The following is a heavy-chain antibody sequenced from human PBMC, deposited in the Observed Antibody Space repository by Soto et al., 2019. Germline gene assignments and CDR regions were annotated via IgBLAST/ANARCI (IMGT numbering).Heavy chain of an antibody. D-gene: IGHD5-18*01. CDR3: ASGCSYGPFDY. CDR2: IIPIFGTA. Sequence: SVKVSCKASGGTFSSYAISWVRQAPGQGLEWMGGIIPIFGTANYAQKFQGRVTITADKSTSTAYMELSSLRSEDTAVYYCASGCSYGPFDYWGQGTLVTVSS. V-gene: IGHV1-69*06. CDR1: GGTFSSYA. J-gene: IGHJ4*02.